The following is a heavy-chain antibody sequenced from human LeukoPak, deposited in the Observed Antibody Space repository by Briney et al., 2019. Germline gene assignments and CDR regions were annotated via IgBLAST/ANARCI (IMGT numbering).Heavy chain of an antibody. V-gene: IGHV3-23*01. J-gene: IGHJ4*02. CDR2: ISGSGGST. Sequence: GGSLRLSCAASGFTFSSYAMSWVRQAPGKGLAWVSAISGSGGSTYYADSVKGRFTISRDNSKNTLYLQMNSLRAEDTAVYYCAKGKGYFYGSGSPPGGDYWGQGTLVTVSS. CDR1: GFTFSSYA. D-gene: IGHD3-10*01. CDR3: AKGKGYFYGSGSPPGGDY.